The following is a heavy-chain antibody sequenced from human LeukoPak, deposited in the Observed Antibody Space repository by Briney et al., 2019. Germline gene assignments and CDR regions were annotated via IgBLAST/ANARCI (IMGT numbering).Heavy chain of an antibody. Sequence: SETLSLTCAVYGASFSGYYWGCVRPPPGKGLGWIGEITHSGSTTYNPSLKSRVTISVDTSKNQSALKLSSVTAADTGVYYWARTNCSSTSCYCDYWGQGTLVTVSS. CDR1: GASFSGYY. D-gene: IGHD2-2*01. CDR2: ITHSGST. CDR3: ARTNCSSTSCYCDY. J-gene: IGHJ4*02. V-gene: IGHV4-34*01.